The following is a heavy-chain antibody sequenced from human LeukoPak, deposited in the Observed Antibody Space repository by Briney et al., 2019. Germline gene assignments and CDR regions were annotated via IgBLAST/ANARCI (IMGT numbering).Heavy chain of an antibody. V-gene: IGHV1-2*02. Sequence: EASVKVSCKASGYTFTGYYMHWVRQAPGQGLEWMGWINPNSGGTNYAQKFQGRVTMTRDTSISTAYMELSRLRSDDTAVYYCARAWSGYYMYSYSDYWGQGTLVTVSS. CDR2: INPNSGGT. D-gene: IGHD3-3*01. J-gene: IGHJ4*02. CDR1: GYTFTGYY. CDR3: ARAWSGYYMYSYSDY.